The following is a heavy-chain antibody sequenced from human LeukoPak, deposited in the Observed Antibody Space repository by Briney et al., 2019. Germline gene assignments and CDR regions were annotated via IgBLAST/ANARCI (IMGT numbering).Heavy chain of an antibody. J-gene: IGHJ3*02. V-gene: IGHV3-30*03. CDR3: ARDREVGVRRGAFDI. Sequence: PGGSLRLSCAASGFTFSSYGMHWVHQAPGKGLEWVAVISYDGSNKYYADSVKGRFTISRDKSKNTLYLQMNSLRAEDTAVYYCARDREVGVRRGAFDIWGQGTMVTVSS. CDR1: GFTFSSYG. D-gene: IGHD1-26*01. CDR2: ISYDGSNK.